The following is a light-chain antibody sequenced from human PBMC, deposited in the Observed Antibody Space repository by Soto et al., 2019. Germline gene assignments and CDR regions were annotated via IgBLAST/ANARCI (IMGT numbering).Light chain of an antibody. V-gene: IGLV2-14*01. CDR2: EVT. Sequence: QSGLTQPASVSGSPGQSITVSCTGTSSDIGGYNYVSWHQQHPGKAPKLMVYEVTNRPSGVSDRFSGSKSGNTASLTISGLQADDEGYYYCSSYTSRSTLYVFGTGTKLTVL. CDR3: SSYTSRSTLYV. CDR1: SSDIGGYNY. J-gene: IGLJ1*01.